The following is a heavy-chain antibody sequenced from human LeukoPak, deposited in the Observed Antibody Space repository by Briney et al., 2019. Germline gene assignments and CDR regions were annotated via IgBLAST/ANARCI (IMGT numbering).Heavy chain of an antibody. CDR3: AKSLPLDIVVGGLDY. V-gene: IGHV3-30*18. Sequence: GGSLRLSCAASGFTFSSCGMHWVRQAPGKGLEWVAVISYDGSNKYYADSVKGRFTISRDNSKNTLYLQMNSLRAEDTAVYYCAKSLPLDIVVGGLDYWGQGTLVTVSS. J-gene: IGHJ4*02. CDR2: ISYDGSNK. CDR1: GFTFSSCG. D-gene: IGHD2-21*01.